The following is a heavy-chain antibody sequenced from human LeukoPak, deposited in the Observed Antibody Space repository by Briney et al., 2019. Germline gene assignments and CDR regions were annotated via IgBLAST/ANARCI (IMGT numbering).Heavy chain of an antibody. CDR1: GFTFSSYW. D-gene: IGHD4-17*01. Sequence: GGSLRLSCAASGFTFSSYWMSWVRQAPGKGLEWVSYISSSGSTIYYADSVKGRFTISRDNAKNSLYLQMNSLRAEDTAVYYCARDDYGDYAADYWGQGTLVTVSS. V-gene: IGHV3-48*04. CDR2: ISSSGSTI. CDR3: ARDDYGDYAADY. J-gene: IGHJ4*02.